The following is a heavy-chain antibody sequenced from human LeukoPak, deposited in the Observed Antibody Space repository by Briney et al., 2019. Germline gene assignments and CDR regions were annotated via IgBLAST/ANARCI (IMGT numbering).Heavy chain of an antibody. V-gene: IGHV1-2*02. D-gene: IGHD2-21*02. J-gene: IGHJ4*02. CDR1: GYTFTGYY. CDR3: ARDRRPSTASLSY. CDR2: INPNSGGT. Sequence: ASVKVSCKASGYTFTGYYMHWVRQAPGQGLEWMGWINPNSGGTNYAQKFQGRVTMTRDTSISTAYMELSGLRSDDTAVYYCARDRRPSTASLSYWGQGTLVTVSS.